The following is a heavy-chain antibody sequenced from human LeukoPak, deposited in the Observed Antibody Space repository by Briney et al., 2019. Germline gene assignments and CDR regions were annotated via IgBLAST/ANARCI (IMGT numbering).Heavy chain of an antibody. CDR2: ISAYNGHT. J-gene: IGHJ3*02. CDR1: GYTFTSYG. CDR3: ARHRLPRVYYDSSGCYHNGFDI. Sequence: GASVKVSCKASGYTFTSYGVNWVRQAPGQGLEWMGWISAYNGHTNYAQKLQGRVTMTTDTSTSTLYMELRSLRSDDTAVYYCARHRLPRVYYDSSGCYHNGFDIWGQGTMVTVSS. D-gene: IGHD3-22*01. V-gene: IGHV1-18*01.